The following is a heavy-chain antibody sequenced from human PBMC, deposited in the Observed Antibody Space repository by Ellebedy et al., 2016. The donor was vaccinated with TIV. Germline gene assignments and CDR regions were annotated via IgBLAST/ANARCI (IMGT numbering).Heavy chain of an antibody. J-gene: IGHJ6*02. Sequence: GGSLRLSCAASGFSFSSYGMSWVRQAPGKGLEWVTGIIGSGGSTNYVGSVKGRFTISRDNSKSTLFLQMNNLRGEDTAVYYCARSPKDHFYHGMDVWGQGTTVTVSS. CDR1: GFSFSSYG. CDR3: ARSPKDHFYHGMDV. V-gene: IGHV3-23*01. CDR2: IIGSGGST. D-gene: IGHD1-14*01.